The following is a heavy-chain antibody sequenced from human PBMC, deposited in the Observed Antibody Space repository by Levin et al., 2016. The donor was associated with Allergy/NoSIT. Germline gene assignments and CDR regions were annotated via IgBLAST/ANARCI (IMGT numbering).Heavy chain of an antibody. D-gene: IGHD3-10*01. CDR3: ARASADVVRGVISYGLDV. CDR2: IIPFFGTA. J-gene: IGHJ6*02. V-gene: IGHV1-69*13. CDR1: GGTFSSYA. Sequence: SVKVSCKASGGTFSSYAFSWVRQAPGQGLEWMGGIIPFFGTANYAQKFQGRVTISADESTSTACMELSSLRSEDTAVYYCARASADVVRGVISYGLDVWGQGTTVTVSS.